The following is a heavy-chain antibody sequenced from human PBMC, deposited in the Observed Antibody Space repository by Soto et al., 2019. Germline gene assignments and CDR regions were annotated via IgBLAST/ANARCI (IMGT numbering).Heavy chain of an antibody. V-gene: IGHV1-18*01. J-gene: IGHJ6*02. D-gene: IGHD2-15*01. CDR3: AKGKLGYCSGGSCYYNGLDV. Sequence: ASVKVSCKASGYTFSNYGITWVRQAPGQGLEWMGWISTYNGITSYAQNLQGRVTMTTDKSTTTAHMELNSLRAEDTALYYCAKGKLGYCSGGSCYYNGLDVWGQGTTVTVSS. CDR2: ISTYNGIT. CDR1: GYTFSNYG.